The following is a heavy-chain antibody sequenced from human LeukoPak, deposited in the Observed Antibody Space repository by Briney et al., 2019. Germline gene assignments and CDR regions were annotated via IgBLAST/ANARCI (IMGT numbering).Heavy chain of an antibody. CDR3: ARQGCSGGSCYSWWFDP. Sequence: PSETLSLTCTVSGGSISSYYWSWIRQPPGKGLEWIGYIYYSGSTNYNPSLKSRVTISVDTSKNQFSLKLSSVTAADTAVYYCARQGCSGGSCYSWWFDPWGQGTLVTVSS. D-gene: IGHD2-15*01. CDR2: IYYSGST. CDR1: GGSISSYY. V-gene: IGHV4-59*08. J-gene: IGHJ5*02.